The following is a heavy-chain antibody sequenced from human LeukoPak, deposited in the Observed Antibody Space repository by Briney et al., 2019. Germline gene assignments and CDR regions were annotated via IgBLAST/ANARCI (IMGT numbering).Heavy chain of an antibody. J-gene: IGHJ4*02. CDR2: FDPEGGET. CDR1: GYTLTELS. CDR3: ATFGASSGWYHFDY. Sequence: ASVKVSCKVSGYTLTELSMHWVRQAPGKGLEWMGGFDPEGGETIYAQKFQGRVTMTEDTSTDTAYMELSSLRSEDTAVYYCATFGASSGWYHFDYWGQGTLVTVSS. D-gene: IGHD6-19*01. V-gene: IGHV1-24*01.